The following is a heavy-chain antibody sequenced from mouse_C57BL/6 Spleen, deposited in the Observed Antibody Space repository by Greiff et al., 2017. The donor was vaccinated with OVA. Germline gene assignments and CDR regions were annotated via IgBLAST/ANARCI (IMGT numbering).Heavy chain of an antibody. J-gene: IGHJ3*01. Sequence: QVQLQQPGAELVKPGASVKLSCKASGYTFTSYWMQWVKQRPGQGLEWIGEIDPSDSYTNYNQKFKGKATLTVDTSSSTAYMQLSSLTSEDSAVYYCARGTYYSNWFAYWGQGTLVTVSA. CDR3: ARGTYYSNWFAY. CDR2: IDPSDSYT. D-gene: IGHD2-5*01. CDR1: GYTFTSYW. V-gene: IGHV1-50*01.